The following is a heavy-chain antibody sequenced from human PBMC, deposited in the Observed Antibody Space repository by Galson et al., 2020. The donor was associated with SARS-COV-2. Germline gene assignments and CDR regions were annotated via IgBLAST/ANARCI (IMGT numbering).Heavy chain of an antibody. CDR2: IYSGGST. D-gene: IGHD1-1*01. CDR3: HWKNYYYYGMDV. V-gene: IGHV3-53*01. Sequence: GESLKISCAASGFTVSSNYMSWVRQAPGKGLEWVSVIYSGGSTYYADSVKGRFTISRDNSKNTLYLQMNSLRAEDTAVYYCHWKNYYYYGMDVGGQGTTVTVSS. CDR1: GFTVSSNY. J-gene: IGHJ6*02.